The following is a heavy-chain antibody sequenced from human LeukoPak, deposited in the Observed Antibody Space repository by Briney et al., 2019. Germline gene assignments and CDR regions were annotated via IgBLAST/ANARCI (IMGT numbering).Heavy chain of an antibody. J-gene: IGHJ4*02. D-gene: IGHD3-9*01. CDR2: IYYSGST. CDR1: GGSISSGDYY. Sequence: SQTLSLTCTVSGGSISSGDYYWSWIRQPPGKGLEWIGYIYYSGSTYYNPSLKSRVTISVDTSKNQFSLKLSSVTAADTAVYYRARGDDILTGYVYDYWGQGTLVTVSS. CDR3: ARGDDILTGYVYDY. V-gene: IGHV4-30-4*01.